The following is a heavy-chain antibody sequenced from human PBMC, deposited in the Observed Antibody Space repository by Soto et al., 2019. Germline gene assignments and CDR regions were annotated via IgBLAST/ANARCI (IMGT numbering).Heavy chain of an antibody. CDR2: IDYSGNI. D-gene: IGHD1-1*01. Sequence: QLQESGPGLWKPSETLSLTCNASGGSITSGGSAWGWIRQSPGKGLEWIGTIDYSGNIYYIPSLKSRITISVDTSKNQISLKLSSVTAADTAVYYCARHIHNQGFEYYFDSWGQGTLVTVSS. J-gene: IGHJ4*02. V-gene: IGHV4-39*01. CDR3: ARHIHNQGFEYYFDS. CDR1: GGSITSGGSA.